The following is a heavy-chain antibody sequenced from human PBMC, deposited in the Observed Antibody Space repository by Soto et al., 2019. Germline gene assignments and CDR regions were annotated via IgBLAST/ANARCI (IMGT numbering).Heavy chain of an antibody. Sequence: QVRLQQWGAGLLKPSETLSLTCAVYGGSFSGYYWSWIRQPPGKGLEWIGEINDSGSTKYNPSLKSRVTIAVDTSKNQFALKLGSVTAADTAVYYCAIEGNSYGYFYFDYWGQETLVIVST. CDR2: INDSGST. D-gene: IGHD5-18*01. J-gene: IGHJ4*02. CDR3: AIEGNSYGYFYFDY. V-gene: IGHV4-34*01. CDR1: GGSFSGYY.